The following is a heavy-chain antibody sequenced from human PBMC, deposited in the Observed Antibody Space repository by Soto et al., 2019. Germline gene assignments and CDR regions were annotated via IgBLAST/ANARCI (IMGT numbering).Heavy chain of an antibody. D-gene: IGHD6-25*01. CDR2: IYYSGST. J-gene: IGHJ5*02. Sequence: QVQLQESGPGLVKPSQTLSLTCTVSGGSISGGGYYWSWIHQHPGKGLEWVGYIYYSGSTNYNPSLKSRVTISVDTSKKQFSLKLSSVTAADTAVYYCARDSRQRTQGWFDPWGQGTLVTVSS. CDR1: GGSISGGGYY. V-gene: IGHV4-31*03. CDR3: ARDSRQRTQGWFDP.